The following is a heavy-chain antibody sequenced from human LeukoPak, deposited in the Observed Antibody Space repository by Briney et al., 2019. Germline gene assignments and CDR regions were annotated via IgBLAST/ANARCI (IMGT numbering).Heavy chain of an antibody. D-gene: IGHD3-10*02. CDR3: AELGITMIGGV. CDR2: IRYDGRNK. V-gene: IGHV3-30*02. CDR1: GFIFSSYG. Sequence: GGSLRLSCAASGFIFSSYGMHWVRQAPGKGLEWVAFIRYDGRNKYYADSVKGRFTISRDNSKNTLYLQMNSLRAEDTAVYYCAELGITMIGGVWGKGTTVTISS. J-gene: IGHJ6*04.